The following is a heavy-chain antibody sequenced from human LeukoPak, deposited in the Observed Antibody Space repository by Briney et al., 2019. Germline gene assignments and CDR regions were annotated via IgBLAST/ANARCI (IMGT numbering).Heavy chain of an antibody. J-gene: IGHJ5*02. CDR2: IYSGGSI. CDR1: GFSVSSKY. CDR3: ATDSNNNGDYEA. Sequence: GGSLRLSCAASGFSVSSKYMTWVRQAPGKGLEWVSVIYSGGSIYYADSLKGRFTISRDNSKNTLYLPMNSLRVEDTAVYYCATDSNNNGDYEAWGQGTLVTVSS. V-gene: IGHV3-66*02. D-gene: IGHD4-17*01.